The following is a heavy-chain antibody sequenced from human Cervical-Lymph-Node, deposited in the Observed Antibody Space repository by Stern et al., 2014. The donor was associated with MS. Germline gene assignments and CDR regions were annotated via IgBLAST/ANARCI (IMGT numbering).Heavy chain of an antibody. Sequence: MQLVPSGPEVKKPGTSVKVSCKASGFTFTSSAVQWVRQARGQRLECIGWIVVGSGNTNYAQKFQERVTITRDMSTSTAYMELSSLRSEDTAVYYCAAEPMYYSDSVGAFDIWGQGTMVTVSS. CDR1: GFTFTSSA. CDR3: AAEPMYYSDSVGAFDI. D-gene: IGHD3-22*01. J-gene: IGHJ3*02. V-gene: IGHV1-58*01. CDR2: IVVGSGNT.